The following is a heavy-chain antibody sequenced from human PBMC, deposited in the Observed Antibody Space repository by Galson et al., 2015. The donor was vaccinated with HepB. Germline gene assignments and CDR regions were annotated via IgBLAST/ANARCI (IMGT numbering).Heavy chain of an antibody. CDR1: GFTFSSYW. J-gene: IGHJ3*02. Sequence: SLRLSCAASGFTFSSYWMSWVRQAPGKGLEWVANIKQDGSEKYYVDSVKGRFTISRDNAKNSLYLQMNSLRAEDTAVYYCARRTYCGGDCVYPFDIWGQGTMVTVSS. CDR2: IKQDGSEK. D-gene: IGHD2-21*02. V-gene: IGHV3-7*01. CDR3: ARRTYCGGDCVYPFDI.